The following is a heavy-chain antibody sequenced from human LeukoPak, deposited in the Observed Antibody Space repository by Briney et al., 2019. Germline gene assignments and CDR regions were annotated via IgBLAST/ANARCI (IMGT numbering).Heavy chain of an antibody. Sequence: SQTLSLTCAISGDSLSSNSAAWNWIRQSPSRGLEWLGRAYYRSKRYKDYAESVKSRVTFNTDTSKNQFSLQLNSVTPEDTAVYYCARDGHAPQSPYYFGYWGQGTLVTVSS. J-gene: IGHJ4*02. CDR3: ARDGHAPQSPYYFGY. CDR1: GDSLSSNSAA. CDR2: AYYRSKRYK. V-gene: IGHV6-1*01.